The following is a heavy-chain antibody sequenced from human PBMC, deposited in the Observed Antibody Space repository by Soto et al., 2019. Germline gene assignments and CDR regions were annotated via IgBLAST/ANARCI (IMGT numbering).Heavy chain of an antibody. CDR3: AGGLVTISSFFGY. CDR2: ISGSGGST. J-gene: IGHJ4*02. Sequence: EVQLLESGGGLVQPGGSLRLSCAASGFTFSSYSMSWVRQAPGKGLEWVSGISGSGGSTYYADSVKGRFTISRDNSKNPLYLQMNSLRAEDTALYYCAGGLVTISSFFGYWGQGTLVTVSS. D-gene: IGHD2-21*02. CDR1: GFTFSSYS. V-gene: IGHV3-23*01.